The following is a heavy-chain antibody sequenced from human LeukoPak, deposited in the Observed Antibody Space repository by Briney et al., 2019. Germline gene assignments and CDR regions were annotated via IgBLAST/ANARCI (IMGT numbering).Heavy chain of an antibody. CDR3: ARGYDGEFDY. CDR1: GGSISSYY. CDR2: IYYSGST. D-gene: IGHD3-10*01. V-gene: IGHV4-59*01. Sequence: SETLSLPCIVSGGSISSYYWSWIRQPPGKGLERIGYIYYSGSTNYNPSLKSRVTISVDTSKNQFSLKLSSVTAADTAVYYCARGYDGEFDYWGQGTLVTVSS. J-gene: IGHJ4*02.